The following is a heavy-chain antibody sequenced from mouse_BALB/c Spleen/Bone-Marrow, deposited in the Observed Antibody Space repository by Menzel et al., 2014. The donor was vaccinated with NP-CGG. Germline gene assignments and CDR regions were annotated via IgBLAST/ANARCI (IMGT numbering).Heavy chain of an antibody. CDR3: AVMDY. Sequence: EVQVVESGGGLVQPGGSLRLSCATSGFTFTDYYMSWVRQPPGKALEWLGFISNKANGYTTEYSATVKGRFTISRDNSRSILYLQMNALRAEDSATYYCAVMDYWGQGTSVTVSS. V-gene: IGHV7-3*02. J-gene: IGHJ4*01. CDR1: GFTFTDYY. CDR2: ISNKANGYTT.